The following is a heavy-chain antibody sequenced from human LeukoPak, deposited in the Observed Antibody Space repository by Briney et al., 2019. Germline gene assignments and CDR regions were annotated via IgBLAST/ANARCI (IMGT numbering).Heavy chain of an antibody. CDR1: GFTFSSYA. CDR3: AREGFYCSSTSCYYPYFDY. J-gene: IGHJ4*02. CDR2: ISYDGSNK. Sequence: PRGSLRLSCAASGFTFSSYAMHWVRQAPGKGLEWVAVISYDGSNKYYADSVKRRFTISRDNSKNRLYLQMNSLRAEDTAVYYCAREGFYCSSTSCYYPYFDYWGQGTLVTVSS. V-gene: IGHV3-30*01. D-gene: IGHD2-2*01.